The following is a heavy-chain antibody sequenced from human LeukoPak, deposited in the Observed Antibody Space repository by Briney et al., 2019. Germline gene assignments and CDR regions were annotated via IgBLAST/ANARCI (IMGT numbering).Heavy chain of an antibody. CDR2: IRSKAYGETT. CDR3: SRVYCSSTTCFIDAFDI. D-gene: IGHD2-2*01. J-gene: IGHJ3*02. CDR1: GFTFGDYA. Sequence: GGFLRLSCTASGFTFGDYAMSWVRQAPGKGLEWVGFIRSKAYGETTEYAASVKGRFTISRDDSKSTAYLQMNSLKTEDTAVYYCSRVYCSSTTCFIDAFDIWGQGTMVTVSS. V-gene: IGHV3-49*04.